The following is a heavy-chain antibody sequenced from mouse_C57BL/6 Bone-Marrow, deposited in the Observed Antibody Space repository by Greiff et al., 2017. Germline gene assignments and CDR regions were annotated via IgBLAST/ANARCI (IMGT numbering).Heavy chain of an antibody. J-gene: IGHJ4*01. D-gene: IGHD2-4*01. CDR3: AREEAFYYDYDAGYYAMDY. CDR2: IFPGSGST. CDR1: GYTFTDYY. V-gene: IGHV1-75*01. Sequence: VQLQQSGPELVKPGASVKISCKASGYTFTDYYINWVKQRPGQGLEWIGWIFPGSGSTYYNEKFKGKATLTVDKSSSTAYMLLSSLTSEDSAVYFCAREEAFYYDYDAGYYAMDYWGQGTSVTVSS.